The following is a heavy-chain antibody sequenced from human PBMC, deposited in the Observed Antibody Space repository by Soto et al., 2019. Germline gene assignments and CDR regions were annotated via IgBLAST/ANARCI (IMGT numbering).Heavy chain of an antibody. V-gene: IGHV3-23*01. CDR3: ARTSLPRPMIVNDAFDL. CDR2: ISGSGDST. D-gene: IGHD3-22*01. J-gene: IGHJ3*01. Sequence: PGGSLRLSCTASGFTFSSYAMSWVRQAPGKGLEWVSGISGSGDSTYYADSVMGRFTISRDNSRNTLYLQMNSLRAEDTALYYCARTSLPRPMIVNDAFDLWGQGTMVTVSS. CDR1: GFTFSSYA.